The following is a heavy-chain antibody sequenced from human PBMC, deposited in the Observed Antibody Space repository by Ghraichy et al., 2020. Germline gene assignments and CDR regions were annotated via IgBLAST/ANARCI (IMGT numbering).Heavy chain of an antibody. Sequence: GGSLRLSCAASGFFFSTYGLPWVRQSPGQGLEWVAVIWYDGTNKYYGDSVSGRFTVSRDNSRSTTYLQMDNLRVDDTAVYYCARVNGTGSPSFEYWGQGVRVTVSS. V-gene: IGHV3-33*08. CDR2: IWYDGTNK. J-gene: IGHJ4*02. D-gene: IGHD6-19*01. CDR3: ARVNGTGSPSFEY. CDR1: GFFFSTYG.